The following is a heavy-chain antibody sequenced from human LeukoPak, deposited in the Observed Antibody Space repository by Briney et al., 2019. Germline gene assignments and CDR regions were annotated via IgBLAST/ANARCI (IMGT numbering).Heavy chain of an antibody. CDR3: ARDLEVHCSGGSCYSFFYFDY. Sequence: SETLSLTCTVSGGSISSSSYYWGWIRQPPGKGLEWIGSIYYSGSTYYNPSLKSRVTISVDTSKNQFSLKLSSVTAADTAVYYCARDLEVHCSGGSCYSFFYFDYWGQGTLVTVSS. V-gene: IGHV4-39*07. CDR1: GGSISSSSYY. D-gene: IGHD2-15*01. J-gene: IGHJ4*02. CDR2: IYYSGST.